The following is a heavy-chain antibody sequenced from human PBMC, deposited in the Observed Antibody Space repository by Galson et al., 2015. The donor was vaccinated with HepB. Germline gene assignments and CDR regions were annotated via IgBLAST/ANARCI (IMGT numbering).Heavy chain of an antibody. V-gene: IGHV3-23*01. D-gene: IGHD1-26*01. J-gene: IGHJ6*02. CDR2: INDSGGRT. CDR3: AKVVSPVVGAALGYYFYGMDV. Sequence: SLRLSCAASGFTFRSCAMSWVRQAPGKGLEWVSSINDSGGRTYYADSVKGRFTISRDNSKNTLFLQMNSLRADDTAVYYCAKVVSPVVGAALGYYFYGMDVWGQGTTVTVSS. CDR1: GFTFRSCA.